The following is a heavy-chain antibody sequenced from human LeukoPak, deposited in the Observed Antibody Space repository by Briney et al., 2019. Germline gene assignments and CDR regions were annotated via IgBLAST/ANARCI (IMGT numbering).Heavy chain of an antibody. CDR1: GFTFGGYG. V-gene: IGHV3-33*01. CDR3: TRYHNDHFDY. D-gene: IGHD5-24*01. J-gene: IGHJ4*02. Sequence: GGSLRLSCAGSGFTFGGYGMRWFRQTPGKGLEWVAVIAYDGSRAFYADSVKGRFTISRDNSKNTMSVQMDGLRAEDTAVYYCTRYHNDHFDYWGQGTLVTVSS. CDR2: IAYDGSRA.